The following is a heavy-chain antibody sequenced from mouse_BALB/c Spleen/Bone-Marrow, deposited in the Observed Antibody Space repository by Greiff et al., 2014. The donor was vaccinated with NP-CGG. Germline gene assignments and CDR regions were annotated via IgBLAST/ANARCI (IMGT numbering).Heavy chain of an antibody. J-gene: IGHJ3*01. V-gene: IGHV14-3*02. CDR1: GFNIKDTY. CDR2: IGPANGNT. Sequence: VQLQQSGAELVKPGASVKLSYTASGFNIKDTYMHWVKQRPEQGLEWIGRIGPANGNTKYDPKFQGKATITADTSSNTAYLQLSSLTSEDTAVYYCAAYYYGSSQFAYWGQGTLVTVSA. CDR3: AAYYYGSSQFAY. D-gene: IGHD1-1*01.